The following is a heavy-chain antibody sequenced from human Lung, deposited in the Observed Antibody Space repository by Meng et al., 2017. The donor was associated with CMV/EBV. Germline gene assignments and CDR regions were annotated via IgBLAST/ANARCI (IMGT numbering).Heavy chain of an antibody. D-gene: IGHD5-18*01. CDR2: ISGSVGNT. CDR3: AREEAMVGYYTNWFDA. V-gene: IGHV3-23*01. Sequence: GGSLRLSCAASGFPFRSYAMSWVRQAPGKGLEWVSSISGSVGNTYYADSVKGRFTISRDNSGDTLYMQMSSLRAEDTAVYYCAREEAMVGYYTNWFDAWGQGNXVTVDS. CDR1: GFPFRSYA. J-gene: IGHJ5*02.